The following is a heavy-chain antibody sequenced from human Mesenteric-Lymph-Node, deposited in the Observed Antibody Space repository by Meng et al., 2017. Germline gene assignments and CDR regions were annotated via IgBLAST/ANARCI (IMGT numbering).Heavy chain of an antibody. V-gene: IGHV1-69*05. J-gene: IGHJ4*02. D-gene: IGHD6-19*01. CDR2: IIPIFGTA. CDR3: ARGEVLSRTIAVAGSFDY. Sequence: SVNVSCKASGGTFSSYAISWVRQARGQGLEWMGGIIPIFGTANYAQKFQGRVTITTDESTSTAYMELNSLRSEDTAVYYCARGEVLSRTIAVAGSFDYWGQGTLVTVSS. CDR1: GGTFSSYA.